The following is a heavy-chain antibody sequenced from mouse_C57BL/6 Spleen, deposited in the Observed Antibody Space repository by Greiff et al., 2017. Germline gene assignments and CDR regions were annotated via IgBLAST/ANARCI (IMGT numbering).Heavy chain of an antibody. CDR3: ARCDAYYFDY. J-gene: IGHJ2*01. CDR2: INPNNGGT. V-gene: IGHV1-26*01. CDR1: GYTFTDYY. D-gene: IGHD2-3*01. Sequence: VQLQLSGPELVKPGASVKISCKASGYTFTDYYMNWVKQSHGKSLEWIGDINPNNGGTSYNQKFKGKATLTVDKSSSTAYMELRSLTSEDSAVYYCARCDAYYFDYWGQGTTLTVSS.